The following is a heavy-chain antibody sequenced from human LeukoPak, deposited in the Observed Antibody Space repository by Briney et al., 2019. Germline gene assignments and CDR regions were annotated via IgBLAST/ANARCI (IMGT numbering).Heavy chain of an antibody. Sequence: SETLSLTCAVYGGSFSGYYWSWIRQPPGKGLEWIGEIYHSGSTNYNPSLKSRVTISVDKSKNQFSLKLSSVTAADTAVYYCARALSLYSSGGYYFDYWGQGTLVTVSS. CDR1: GGSFSGYY. D-gene: IGHD6-19*01. CDR2: IYHSGST. J-gene: IGHJ4*02. V-gene: IGHV4-34*01. CDR3: ARALSLYSSGGYYFDY.